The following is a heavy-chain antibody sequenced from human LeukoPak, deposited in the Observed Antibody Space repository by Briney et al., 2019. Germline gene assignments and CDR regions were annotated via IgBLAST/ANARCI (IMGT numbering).Heavy chain of an antibody. CDR3: ARVSPRNNDYFDY. D-gene: IGHD1-14*01. Sequence: GGSLRLSCAASGFTFSSHGMNWVRQAPGKGLEWVSYISSSSSTIYYADSVKGRFTISRDNAKNSLYLQMNSLRAEDTAVYYCARVSPRNNDYFDYWGQGTLVTVSS. CDR1: GFTFSSHG. V-gene: IGHV3-48*01. J-gene: IGHJ4*02. CDR2: ISSSSSTI.